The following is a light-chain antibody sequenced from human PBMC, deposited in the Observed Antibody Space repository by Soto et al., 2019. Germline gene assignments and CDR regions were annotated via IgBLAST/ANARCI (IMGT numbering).Light chain of an antibody. J-gene: IGKJ2*01. CDR3: QQYYITPYT. CDR1: QSVLYSSNNKNY. V-gene: IGKV4-1*01. Sequence: DIVMTQSPDSLAVSLGERATINCKSSQSVLYSSNNKNYLAWYQQKPGQPPKLLIYWASTRESGVPDRFSGSGSGTAFTLTISSLQAEDVAVYYCQQYYITPYTFGQWTKLEIK. CDR2: WAS.